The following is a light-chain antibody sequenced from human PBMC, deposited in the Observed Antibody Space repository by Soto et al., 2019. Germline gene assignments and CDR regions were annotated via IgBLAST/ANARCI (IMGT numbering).Light chain of an antibody. J-gene: IGKJ1*01. V-gene: IGKV1-27*01. CDR1: EDISNY. Sequence: GDRVTITCRASEDISNYLAWYQQKPGKVPKLLIYGASTLQSGVPSRFSGSGSGTDFTLTISSLQTEDVATYYCQNYNRAPWTFGQGNKGESK. CDR3: QNYNRAPWT. CDR2: GAS.